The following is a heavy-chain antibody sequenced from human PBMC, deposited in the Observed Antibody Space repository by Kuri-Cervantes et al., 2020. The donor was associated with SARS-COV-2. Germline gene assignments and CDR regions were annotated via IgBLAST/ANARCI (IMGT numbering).Heavy chain of an antibody. CDR2: ISSSGSTL. J-gene: IGHJ4*02. D-gene: IGHD2-2*01. CDR3: ARVVIPAALDY. Sequence: GGSLTPACAASGFTSSSYEMNWVRQAPGKGREWVSYISSSGSTLYYADSVKGRFTISRDNAKNSRYLQMNSLRAEDTAVYYCARVVIPAALDYWGQGTLVTVSS. CDR1: GFTSSSYE. V-gene: IGHV3-48*03.